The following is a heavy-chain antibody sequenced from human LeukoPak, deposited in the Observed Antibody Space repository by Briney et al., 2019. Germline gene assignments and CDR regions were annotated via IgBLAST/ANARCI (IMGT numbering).Heavy chain of an antibody. CDR1: GYTFTSYA. J-gene: IGHJ4*02. Sequence: ASVKVSCKASGYTFTSYAMHWVRQAPGQRLEWMGWINAGNGNTKYSQKFQDRVTITRDTSASTAYMELSSLRSEDTAVYYCARDIVVAGSRFDYWGQGTLVTVSS. CDR3: ARDIVVAGSRFDY. D-gene: IGHD2-15*01. V-gene: IGHV1-3*01. CDR2: INAGNGNT.